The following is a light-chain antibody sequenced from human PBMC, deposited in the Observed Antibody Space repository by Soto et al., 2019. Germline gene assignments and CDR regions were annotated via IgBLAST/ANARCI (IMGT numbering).Light chain of an antibody. CDR2: GAS. CDR1: QSVRSSY. J-gene: IGKJ5*01. CDR3: QQYGSSPIT. Sequence: EIVLTQSPGTLSLSPGERATLSCRASQSVRSSYLAWYQQKPGQAPRLLIYGASSRSTGIPDRFSGSGSGTDFTLTISRLDPEDFAAYYCQQYGSSPITFGQGTRLEIK. V-gene: IGKV3-20*01.